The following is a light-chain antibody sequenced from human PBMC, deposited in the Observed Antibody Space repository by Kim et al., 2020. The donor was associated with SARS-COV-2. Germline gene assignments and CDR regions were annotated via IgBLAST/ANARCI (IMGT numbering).Light chain of an antibody. Sequence: ASVGDRVTLTCRARQSISSYLNWYQQKPGKAPNLLIYATSSLQSGVPSRFSGSGSGTDFTLTISSLQPEDFATYYCQQSYTSPLTFGGGTKVDIK. V-gene: IGKV1-39*01. CDR3: QQSYTSPLT. J-gene: IGKJ4*01. CDR2: ATS. CDR1: QSISSY.